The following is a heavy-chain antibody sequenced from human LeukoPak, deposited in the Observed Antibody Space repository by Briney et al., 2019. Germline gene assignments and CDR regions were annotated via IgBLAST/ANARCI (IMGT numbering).Heavy chain of an antibody. V-gene: IGHV4-39*01. D-gene: IGHD1-26*01. CDR3: ASLLEEVGMPSTYPWWFDP. CDR1: GGSITTSTYF. CDR2: MYYGGPT. Sequence: SETLSLTCTVSGGSITTSTYFWVWIRQPPGQGLEWIGSMYYGGPTYYNPSLKSRVTMSVDTSKNQFSLRLTSITAADTAVYYCASLLEEVGMPSTYPWWFDPWGQGTLVTVSS. J-gene: IGHJ5*02.